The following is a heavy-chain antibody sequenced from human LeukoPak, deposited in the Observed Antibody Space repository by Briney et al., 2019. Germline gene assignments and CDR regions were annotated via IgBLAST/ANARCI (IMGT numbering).Heavy chain of an antibody. CDR2: IYYSGST. D-gene: IGHD3-10*01. V-gene: IGHV4-39*01. Sequence: PSETPSLTCTVSGDFISSSSYYWGWIRQPPGKGLEWIGNIYYSGSTQYNPPLKSRVTISVDTSKNQFSLKLNSVTAADTAVYYCARIYGSGSYYMGDYYFDYWGQGTLVTVSS. J-gene: IGHJ4*02. CDR1: GDFISSSSYY. CDR3: ARIYGSGSYYMGDYYFDY.